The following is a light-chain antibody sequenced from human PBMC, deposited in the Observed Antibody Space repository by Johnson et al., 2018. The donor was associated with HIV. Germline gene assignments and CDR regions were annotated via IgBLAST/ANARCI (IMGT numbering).Light chain of an antibody. V-gene: IGLV1-51*01. Sequence: QAVLTQPPSVSAAPGQKVTISCSGSNSNIGNNYVSWYQQLPGTAPKLLIYDNNKRPSGIPARFSDSQSGTSATLAITGLQTGDEADYYCGTWDTSLGAQYVFGSGTKVTVL. CDR1: NSNIGNNY. J-gene: IGLJ1*01. CDR2: DNN. CDR3: GTWDTSLGAQYV.